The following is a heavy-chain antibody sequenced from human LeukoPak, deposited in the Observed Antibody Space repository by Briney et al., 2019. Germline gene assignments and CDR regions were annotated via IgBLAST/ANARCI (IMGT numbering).Heavy chain of an antibody. Sequence: ASATVSCTASGYTFTSYGISWGRNAPGPGHGWMGWIGAYNGNTNYARKLQGRVTMTTDTSTSTAYMELRSLRSDDTAVYYCARDLAYDSSGPIDYWGQGTLVTVSS. J-gene: IGHJ4*02. CDR3: ARDLAYDSSGPIDY. CDR1: GYTFTSYG. CDR2: IGAYNGNT. D-gene: IGHD3-22*01. V-gene: IGHV1-18*01.